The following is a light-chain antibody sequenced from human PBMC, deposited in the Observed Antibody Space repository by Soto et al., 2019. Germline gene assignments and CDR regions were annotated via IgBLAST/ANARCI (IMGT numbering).Light chain of an antibody. CDR1: QSISSDY. Sequence: EVVLTQSPATLSLSPGERATLSCRASQSISSDYLVWYQQKPGQAPRLLIYGASSRATGIPDRFSGSGSGTDVNLTINRLEPEDFAVYDYQHYGNSPPSVTFGPGTKVDIK. J-gene: IGKJ3*01. CDR3: QHYGNSPPSVT. V-gene: IGKV3-20*01. CDR2: GAS.